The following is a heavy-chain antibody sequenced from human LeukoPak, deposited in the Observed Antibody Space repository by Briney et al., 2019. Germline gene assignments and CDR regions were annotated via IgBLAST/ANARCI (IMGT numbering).Heavy chain of an antibody. CDR2: INPNSGVP. Sequence: ASVTVSFMASGYTFTGYYMGWVRQAPGQGRQYMGWINPNSGVPNYAQKFQGRVTMTRDTSISTAYMELSRLRSDDTAVYYCATFWYCSTATCGEYFQHWGQGTLATVSS. CDR3: ATFWYCSTATCGEYFQH. D-gene: IGHD2-2*01. V-gene: IGHV1-2*02. CDR1: GYTFTGYY. J-gene: IGHJ1*01.